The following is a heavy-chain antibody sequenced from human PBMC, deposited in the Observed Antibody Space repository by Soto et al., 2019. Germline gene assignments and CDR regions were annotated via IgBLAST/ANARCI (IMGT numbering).Heavy chain of an antibody. J-gene: IGHJ6*02. CDR3: ARSEVNPVVPAAHEYYYYYYGMDV. V-gene: IGHV3-74*01. Sequence: GGSLRLSCAASGFTFSSYWMHWVRQAPGKGLVWVSRINSDGSSTSYADSVKGRFTISRDNAKNTLYLQMNSLRAEDTAVYYCARSEVNPVVPAAHEYYYYYYGMDVWGQGTTVTVSS. CDR1: GFTFSSYW. CDR2: INSDGSST. D-gene: IGHD2-2*01.